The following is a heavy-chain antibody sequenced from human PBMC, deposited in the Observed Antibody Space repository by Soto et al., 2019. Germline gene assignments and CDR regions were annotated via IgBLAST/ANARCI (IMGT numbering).Heavy chain of an antibody. CDR2: ISSSSSYI. Sequence: GGSLRLSCAASGFTFSSYSMNWVRQAPGKGLEWVSSISSSSSYIYYADSVKGRFTISRDNAKNSLYLQMNSLRAEDTAVYYCARDTELRDAFDIWGQGTMVTVSS. CDR3: ARDTELRDAFDI. CDR1: GFTFSSYS. D-gene: IGHD1-7*01. J-gene: IGHJ3*02. V-gene: IGHV3-21*01.